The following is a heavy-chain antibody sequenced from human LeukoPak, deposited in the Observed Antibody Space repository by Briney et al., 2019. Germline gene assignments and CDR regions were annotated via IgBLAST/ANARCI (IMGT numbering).Heavy chain of an antibody. CDR3: ARGLSLITGTTAVVATKGSLDY. J-gene: IGHJ4*02. Sequence: TSETLSLTCSVSGGSISSSSYYWGWIRQPPGKGLEWIGTIYYSGRTYYNPTLKSRVTMSVDTSKNQFSLKLSSVTAADTAVYYCARGLSLITGTTAVVATKGSLDYWGQGTLVTVSS. D-gene: IGHD1-7*01. CDR2: IYYSGRT. CDR1: GGSISSSSYY. V-gene: IGHV4-39*01.